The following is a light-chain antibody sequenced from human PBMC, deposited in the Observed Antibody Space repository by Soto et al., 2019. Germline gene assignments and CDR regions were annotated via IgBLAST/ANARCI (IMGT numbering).Light chain of an antibody. Sequence: QSVLTQPPSVSEAPRQRVTISCSGSSSNIGSNAVNWYQQLPGKAPKLLIYYGDLLPSGVSDRFSGSKSGTSASLAISGLQSEDEADHYCAAWDDSLSAWVFGGGTKVTVL. V-gene: IGLV1-36*01. CDR3: AAWDDSLSAWV. CDR2: YGD. CDR1: SSNIGSNA. J-gene: IGLJ3*02.